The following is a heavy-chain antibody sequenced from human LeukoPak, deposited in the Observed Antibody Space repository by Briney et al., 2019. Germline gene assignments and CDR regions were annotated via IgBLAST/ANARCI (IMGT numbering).Heavy chain of an antibody. Sequence: GGSLRLSCAASGFTFSSYAMGWVRQAPGKGLEWVSAISGSGGSTYYADSVKGRFTISRDNSKNTPYLQMNSLRAEDTAVYYCAKDIFGQIDAFDIWGQGTMVTVSS. J-gene: IGHJ3*02. CDR2: ISGSGGST. CDR1: GFTFSSYA. CDR3: AKDIFGQIDAFDI. V-gene: IGHV3-23*01. D-gene: IGHD3-3*01.